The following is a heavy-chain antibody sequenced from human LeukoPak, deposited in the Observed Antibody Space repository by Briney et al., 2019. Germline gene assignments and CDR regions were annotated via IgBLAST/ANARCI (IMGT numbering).Heavy chain of an antibody. V-gene: IGHV4-30-4*08. Sequence: SETLSLTCTVSGGSISSANHFWSWVRQSPGEGLEWIGYIHYDGLAHYNPSLKSRVSMSLDMSKNQFSLSLSSVTAADTAIYYCAREVITPGDSDGFDLWGQGTMVSVSS. CDR2: IHYDGLA. CDR3: AREVITPGDSDGFDL. D-gene: IGHD2-2*01. J-gene: IGHJ3*01. CDR1: GGSISSANHF.